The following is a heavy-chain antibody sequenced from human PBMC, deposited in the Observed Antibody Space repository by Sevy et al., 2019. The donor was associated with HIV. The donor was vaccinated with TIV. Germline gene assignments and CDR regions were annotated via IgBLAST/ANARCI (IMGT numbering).Heavy chain of an antibody. CDR2: ISSSSSYI. CDR3: AREPADLYFDY. V-gene: IGHV3-21*01. D-gene: IGHD2-2*01. J-gene: IGHJ4*02. Sequence: GGSQRLSCAASGFTFSSYSMNWVRQAPGKGLEWVSSISSSSSYIYYPDSVKGPFTISRVNAKNSLYLQMNSLRAEDTAVYYCAREPADLYFDYWGQGTLVTVSS. CDR1: GFTFSSYS.